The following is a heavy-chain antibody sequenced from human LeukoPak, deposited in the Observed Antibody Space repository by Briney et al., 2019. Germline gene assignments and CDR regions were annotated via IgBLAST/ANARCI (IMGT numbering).Heavy chain of an antibody. D-gene: IGHD1-26*01. CDR1: DYSITSGYY. V-gene: IGHV4-38-2*02. CDR3: ARRSGSYKIADYFDY. CDR2: IHHSGST. Sequence: SETLSLTCTVSDYSITSGYYLDWIRQPPGKGLEWIGSIHHSGSTDYNPSLKSRVIMSVDTSKNQFSLNIRSVTAADTALYYCARRSGSYKIADYFDYWGQGTQVTVSS. J-gene: IGHJ4*02.